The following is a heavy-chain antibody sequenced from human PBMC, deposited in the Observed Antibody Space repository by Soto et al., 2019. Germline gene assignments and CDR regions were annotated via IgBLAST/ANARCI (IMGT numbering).Heavy chain of an antibody. D-gene: IGHD1-1*01. CDR2: IYYSGST. CDR1: GGSISSSSYY. V-gene: IGHV4-39*01. J-gene: IGHJ3*02. Sequence: QLHLQEAGPGLVKPSETLSLTCTVSGGSISSSSYYWGWIRQPPGKGLEWIGSIYYSGSTYYNPSLKSRVTISVDTSKNQFSLKLSSVTAADTAVYYCARHVSGLKNWNDPGAFDIWGQGTMVTVSS. CDR3: ARHVSGLKNWNDPGAFDI.